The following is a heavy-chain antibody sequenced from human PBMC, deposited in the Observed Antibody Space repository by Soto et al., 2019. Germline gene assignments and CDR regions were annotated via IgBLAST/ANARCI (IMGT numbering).Heavy chain of an antibody. V-gene: IGHV4-59*08. CDR3: ARLLGDYDISTDWFDP. CDR1: GGSISSYY. J-gene: IGHJ5*02. CDR2: IYYSGST. Sequence: PSETLSLTCTVSGGSISSYYWSWIRQPPGKGLEWIGYIYYSGSTNYNPSLKSRVTISVDTSKNQFSLKLSSVTAADTAVYYCARLLGDYDISTDWFDPWGQGTLVTVSS. D-gene: IGHD3-9*01.